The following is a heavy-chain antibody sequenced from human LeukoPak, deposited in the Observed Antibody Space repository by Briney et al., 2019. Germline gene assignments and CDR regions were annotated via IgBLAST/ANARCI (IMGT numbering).Heavy chain of an antibody. V-gene: IGHV3-48*04. J-gene: IGHJ4*02. Sequence: GGSLRLSCAASGFTFSSYTMNWVRQAPGKGLEWVSYISSSTSTIYYADSVKGRFTISRDNAKNSLYLQMNSLRAEDTAVYYCARDRVSPDYWGQGTLVTVSS. D-gene: IGHD2-8*01. CDR1: GFTFSSYT. CDR3: ARDRVSPDY. CDR2: ISSSTSTI.